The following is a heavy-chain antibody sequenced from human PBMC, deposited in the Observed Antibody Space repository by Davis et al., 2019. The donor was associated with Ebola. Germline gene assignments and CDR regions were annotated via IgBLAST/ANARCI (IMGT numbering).Heavy chain of an antibody. Sequence: AASVTVSCKASGYTFTGYYMHWVRQAPGQGLEWMGWMNPNSGGTNYAQKFQGRVTMTRDTSISTAYMELSRLRSDDTAVYYCARDGSTSNQKSGELDYWGQGPLVTVSS. CDR3: ARDGSTSNQKSGELDY. J-gene: IGHJ4*02. V-gene: IGHV1-2*02. CDR2: MNPNSGGT. CDR1: GYTFTGYY. D-gene: IGHD7-27*01.